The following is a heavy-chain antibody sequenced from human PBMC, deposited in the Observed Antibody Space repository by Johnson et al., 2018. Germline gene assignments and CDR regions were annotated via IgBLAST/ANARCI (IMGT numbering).Heavy chain of an antibody. J-gene: IGHJ6*03. CDR3: ARGGDDFWRGYDRYWYYMDV. CDR2: IDYSGST. D-gene: IGHD3-3*01. CDR1: GGSISSYS. V-gene: IGHV4-59*01. Sequence: QVQLQESGPGLVKPSETXSLTCTVSGGSISSYSWSWIRQPPGQGLEWIGYIDYSGSTNYNPSLKRRVPISVDTSKNQYSLKLSSVTAADTAVYYCARGGDDFWRGYDRYWYYMDVWGKGTTVTVSS.